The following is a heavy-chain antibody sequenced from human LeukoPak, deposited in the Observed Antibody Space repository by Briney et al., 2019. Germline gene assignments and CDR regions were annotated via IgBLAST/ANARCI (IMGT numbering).Heavy chain of an antibody. J-gene: IGHJ5*02. Sequence: GGSLRLSCAASGFTFNAYSMHWVRQAPGKGLEWVAVMSHDTTNKYYADSVKGRFTISRDNSKNTLYLQMNSLRAEDTAVYYCAKAYCSSTSCPIHPWGQGTLVTVSS. V-gene: IGHV3-30-3*01. D-gene: IGHD2-2*01. CDR2: MSHDTTNK. CDR3: AKAYCSSTSCPIHP. CDR1: GFTFNAYS.